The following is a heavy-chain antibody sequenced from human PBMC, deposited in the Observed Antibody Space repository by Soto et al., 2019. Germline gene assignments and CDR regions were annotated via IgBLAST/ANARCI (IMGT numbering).Heavy chain of an antibody. V-gene: IGHV4-31*03. CDR2: IHYTGST. J-gene: IGHJ3*02. CDR3: ARDSAIAARAFDI. Sequence: SSETLSLTCTVSSGSISSGGYHWSWIRQHPGKGLELIGYIHYTGSTYYNPSLKSRLTMSVDTSKNQFSLRLSSVTAADTAVHYCARDSAIAARAFDIWGRGTMVTV. D-gene: IGHD6-6*01. CDR1: SGSISSGGYH.